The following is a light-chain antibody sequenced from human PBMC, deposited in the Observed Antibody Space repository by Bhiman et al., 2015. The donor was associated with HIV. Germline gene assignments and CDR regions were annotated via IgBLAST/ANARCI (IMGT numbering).Light chain of an antibody. CDR3: SSHGGDNNFDV. CDR2: AVN. CDR1: SSDVGNNNH. Sequence: QSALTQPASVSGFPGQSIAISCSGTSSDVGNNNHVSWLQQSPGKAPKLIIFAVNQRPSGVPDRFSGSKSGNTASLTVSGLQAEDEADYYCSSHGGDNNFDVFGTGTKVTVL. J-gene: IGLJ1*01. V-gene: IGLV2-8*01.